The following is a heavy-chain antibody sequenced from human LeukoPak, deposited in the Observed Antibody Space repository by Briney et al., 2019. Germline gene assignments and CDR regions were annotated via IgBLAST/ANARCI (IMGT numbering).Heavy chain of an antibody. CDR2: ISGSGGSR. CDR3: AKCVLGDYVGPHAF. D-gene: IGHD4-17*01. CDR1: GFTFSTYA. V-gene: IGHV3-23*01. Sequence: GGSLRLSCAASGFTFSTYAMTWVRQAPGKGLQWVSTISGSGGSRHYADSVKGRFIISRDTSKNTVFLQMNSLRGEDTAVYSCAKCVLGDYVGPHAFWGPGTLVTVSS. J-gene: IGHJ4*02.